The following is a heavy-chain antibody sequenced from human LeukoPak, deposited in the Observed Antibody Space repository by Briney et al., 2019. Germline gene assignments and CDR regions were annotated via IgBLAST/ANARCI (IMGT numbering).Heavy chain of an antibody. D-gene: IGHD3-16*01. CDR3: ARVGEKSYYFDY. V-gene: IGHV4-31*03. Sequence: PSQTLSLTCTVSGVSISSGGYYWSWIRQHPGKGLEWIGYIYYSGSTYYNPSLKSRVTISVDTSKNQFSLKLSSVTAADTAVYYCARVGEKSYYFDYWGQGTLVTVSS. CDR2: IYYSGST. J-gene: IGHJ4*02. CDR1: GVSISSGGYY.